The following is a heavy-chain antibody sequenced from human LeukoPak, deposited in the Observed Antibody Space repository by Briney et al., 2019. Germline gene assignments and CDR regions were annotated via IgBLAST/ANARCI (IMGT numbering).Heavy chain of an antibody. CDR3: ARHADSGFGELAFDY. D-gene: IGHD3-10*01. Sequence: SETLSLTCTVSGGSISSSSYYWGWTRQPPGKGLEWIGSIYYRRSTYYNPPLKSRVTISVDTSKNQFSLKLTSVTAADTAVYYCARHADSGFGELAFDYWGQGTLVTVSS. CDR2: IYYRRST. J-gene: IGHJ4*02. CDR1: GGSISSSSYY. V-gene: IGHV4-39*01.